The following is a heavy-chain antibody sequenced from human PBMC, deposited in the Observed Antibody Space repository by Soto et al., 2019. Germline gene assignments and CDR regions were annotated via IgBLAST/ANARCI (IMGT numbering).Heavy chain of an antibody. CDR3: ARVIGWYGSYYYGMDV. CDR2: IYYSGST. D-gene: IGHD6-19*01. Sequence: SETLSLTCTVSGGSISSYYWSWIRQPPGKGLEWIGYIYYSGSTNYNPSLKSRVTISVDTSKNQFSLKLSSVTAADTAVYYCARVIGWYGSYYYGMDVWGQGTTVTVSS. J-gene: IGHJ6*02. V-gene: IGHV4-59*01. CDR1: GGSISSYY.